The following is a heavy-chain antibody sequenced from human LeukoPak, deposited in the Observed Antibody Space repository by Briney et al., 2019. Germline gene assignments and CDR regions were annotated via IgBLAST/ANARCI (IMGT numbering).Heavy chain of an antibody. D-gene: IGHD6-13*01. J-gene: IGHJ5*02. Sequence: PGGSPRLSCAASGFTFSSYAMSWVRQAPGKGLEWVSAISGSGGSTYYADSVKGRFTISRDNSKNTLYLQMNSLRAEDTAVYYCANVGYSSSLGWFDPWGQGTLVTVSS. CDR2: ISGSGGST. V-gene: IGHV3-23*01. CDR1: GFTFSSYA. CDR3: ANVGYSSSLGWFDP.